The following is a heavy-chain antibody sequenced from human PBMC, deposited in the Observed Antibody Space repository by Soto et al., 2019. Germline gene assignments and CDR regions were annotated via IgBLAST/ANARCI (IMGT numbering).Heavy chain of an antibody. J-gene: IGHJ4*02. Sequence: PSETLSLTCGVSDSSINSNYYWLWIRQPPGKGLEWIGQISHSGSTTYNPSLTSRVTISVDKSKNHFSLKLTSVTAADTAVYYCAARHFWSRPWTDRRLDYWGQGTLVTVSS. CDR3: AARHFWSRPWTDRRLDY. V-gene: IGHV4-4*02. CDR2: ISHSGST. CDR1: DSSINSNYY. D-gene: IGHD3-3*02.